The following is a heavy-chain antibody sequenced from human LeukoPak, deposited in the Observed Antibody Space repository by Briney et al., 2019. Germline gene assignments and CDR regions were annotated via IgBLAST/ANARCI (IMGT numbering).Heavy chain of an antibody. CDR3: AKSLSTLRTYDAFDV. CDR1: GFTFSSYA. Sequence: GGSLRLSCAASGFTFSSYAMSWVRQAPGKGLEWVSGSSGRGGGTYYADSVKGRFTISRDNSKNTMYLQMNSLRAEDTAAYYCAKSLSTLRTYDAFDVWGRGTLVTVSS. V-gene: IGHV3-23*01. J-gene: IGHJ3*01. D-gene: IGHD1-14*01. CDR2: SSGRGGGT.